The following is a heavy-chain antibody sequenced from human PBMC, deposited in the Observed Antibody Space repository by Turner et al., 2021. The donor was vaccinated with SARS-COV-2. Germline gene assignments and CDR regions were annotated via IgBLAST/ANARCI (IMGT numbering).Heavy chain of an antibody. D-gene: IGHD5-18*01. V-gene: IGHV4-39*01. CDR2: IYYSGIT. Sequence: QLQLQESGPGLVKPSETLSHTCTVPGGSISSSSYYWGWIRQPPGKGLEWIGSIYYSGITYYNPSLKSRVTISVDTSKNQFSLKLSSVTAADTAVYYCARLMDTAMDYYGMDVWGQGTTVTVSS. J-gene: IGHJ6*02. CDR1: GGSISSSSYY. CDR3: ARLMDTAMDYYGMDV.